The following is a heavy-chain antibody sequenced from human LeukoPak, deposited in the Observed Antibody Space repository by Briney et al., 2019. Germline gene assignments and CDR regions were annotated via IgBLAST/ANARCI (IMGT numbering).Heavy chain of an antibody. CDR2: INPNSGGT. J-gene: IGHJ5*02. V-gene: IGHV1-2*02. CDR1: GYTFTGYY. D-gene: IGHD2/OR15-2a*01. CDR3: ASAFPFTLFPSPT. Sequence: ASVKVSCKASGYTFTGYYIHWVRQAPGQGLGWMGWINPNSGGTNCAQKFQGRVTMTRDTSISTAYMELSRLRSDDMAIYYCASAFPFTLFPSPTWGQGTLVTVSS.